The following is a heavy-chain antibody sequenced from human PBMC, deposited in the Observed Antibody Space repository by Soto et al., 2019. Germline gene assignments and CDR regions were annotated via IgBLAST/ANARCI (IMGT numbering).Heavy chain of an antibody. CDR2: ISAHTGSS. D-gene: IGHD3-22*01. J-gene: IGHJ3*01. V-gene: IGHV1-18*01. Sequence: QVQLVQSGAEVKKPGASVKVSCKASGYTFTSSGMSWVRQAPGQGLEWMGWISAHTGSSEYAQRFQGRVTMTTDRSTSTAYMELRSLRSDDTAVYYCARAFFYQGSDSCGYSFDAFDFWGPGTLVTVSS. CDR1: GYTFTSSG. CDR3: ARAFFYQGSDSCGYSFDAFDF.